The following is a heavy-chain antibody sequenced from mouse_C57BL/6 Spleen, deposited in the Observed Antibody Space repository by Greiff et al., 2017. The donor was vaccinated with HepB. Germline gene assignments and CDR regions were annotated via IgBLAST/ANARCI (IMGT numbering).Heavy chain of an antibody. CDR2: IYPSDSET. V-gene: IGHV1-61*01. J-gene: IGHJ2*01. CDR3: AGLWGDYFVY. Sequence: VKLQQPGAELVRPGSSVKLSCKASGYTFTSYWMDWVKQRPGQGLEWIGNIYPSDSETHYNQKFKDKATLTVDKSSSTAYMQLSSLTSEDSAVYYCAGLWGDYFVYWGQGTTLTVSS. CDR1: GYTFTSYW.